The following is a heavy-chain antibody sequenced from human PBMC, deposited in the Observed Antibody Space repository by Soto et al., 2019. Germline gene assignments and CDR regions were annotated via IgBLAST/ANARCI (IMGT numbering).Heavy chain of an antibody. CDR1: GYTFTNFH. J-gene: IGHJ4*02. CDR2: IDPSGGIT. D-gene: IGHD3-22*01. V-gene: IGHV1-46*01. CDR3: ARDVMGHNYYETTGYYFDH. Sequence: QVQLIQFGGEVKKLGDSVKVPCKKYGYTFTNFHIHWVRHAPGQGLEWMVMIDPSGGITRDAPRFQGRITMTRDTSISSVYMELSSLTSEDTAVYYCARDVMGHNYYETTGYYFDHWGQGTLFTVSS.